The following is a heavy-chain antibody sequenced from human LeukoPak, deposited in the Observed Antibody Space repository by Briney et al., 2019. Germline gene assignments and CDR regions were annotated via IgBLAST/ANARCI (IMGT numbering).Heavy chain of an antibody. CDR1: GGSFSGYY. CDR2: INHSGST. Sequence: SETLSLTCAVYGGSFSGYYWSWIRQPPGKGLEWIGEINHSGSTNYNPPLKSRVTISVDTSKTHFSLKLSSVTAADTAVYYWARGRVRGYCSSTSCYYYYGMAVWGQGTTVTVSS. CDR3: ARGRVRGYCSSTSCYYYYGMAV. V-gene: IGHV4-34*01. D-gene: IGHD2-2*01. J-gene: IGHJ6*02.